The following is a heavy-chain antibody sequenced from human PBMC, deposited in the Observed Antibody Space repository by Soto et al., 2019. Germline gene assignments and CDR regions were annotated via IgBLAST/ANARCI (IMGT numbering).Heavy chain of an antibody. CDR2: IYYSGST. V-gene: IGHV4-59*08. CDR3: ARRYSSAFDI. D-gene: IGHD6-13*01. Sequence: SETLSLTCTVSGGSISSYYWSWIRQPPGKGLEWIGYIYYSGSTNYNPSLNSRVTISVDTSKNQFSLNLSSLTAADTAVYYCARRYSSAFDIWGQGTMVT. J-gene: IGHJ3*02. CDR1: GGSISSYY.